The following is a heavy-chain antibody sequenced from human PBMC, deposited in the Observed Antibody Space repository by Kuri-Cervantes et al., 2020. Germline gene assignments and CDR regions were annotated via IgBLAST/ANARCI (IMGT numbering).Heavy chain of an antibody. J-gene: IGHJ6*02. CDR2: IYYSGST. D-gene: IGHD3-10*01. CDR3: ASIGSGSYPYYYYGMDV. CDR1: GGSISSSSYY. V-gene: IGHV4-39*07. Sequence: SETLSLTCTVSGGSISSSSYYWGWIRQPPGKGLEWIGSIYYSGSTYYSPSLKSRVTISVDTSKNQFSLKLSSVTAADTAVYYCASIGSGSYPYYYYGMDVWGQGTTVTVSS.